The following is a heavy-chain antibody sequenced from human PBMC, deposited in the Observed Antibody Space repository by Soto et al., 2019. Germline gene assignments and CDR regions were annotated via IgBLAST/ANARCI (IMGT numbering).Heavy chain of an antibody. D-gene: IGHD3-22*01. CDR2: IERHGNDK. Sequence: EVHLEESGGDLVQPGGSLRLSCSASGFIFGFYWMTWVRQAPGKGLEWVANIERHGNDKYYVGSVTGRFTISRDNAQNSLFLQMNNLRAEDTAVYFCARIRATDYEIDYWGQGTLVTVSS. CDR3: ARIRATDYEIDY. CDR1: GFIFGFYW. J-gene: IGHJ4*02. V-gene: IGHV3-7*03.